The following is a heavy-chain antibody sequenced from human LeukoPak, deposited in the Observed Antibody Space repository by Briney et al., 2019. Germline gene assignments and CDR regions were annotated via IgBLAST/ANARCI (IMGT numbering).Heavy chain of an antibody. CDR3: AKDRVGYSFGYSFGY. CDR1: GFTFSSYS. CDR2: IRYDGSNK. V-gene: IGHV3-30*02. D-gene: IGHD5-18*01. Sequence: GGSLRLSCAASGFTFSSYSMNWVRQAPGKGLEWVTFIRYDGSNKYYTDSVKGRFTISRDNSKNTLFLQMNGLRAEDTAVYSCAKDRVGYSFGYSFGYWGQGTLVTVSS. J-gene: IGHJ4*02.